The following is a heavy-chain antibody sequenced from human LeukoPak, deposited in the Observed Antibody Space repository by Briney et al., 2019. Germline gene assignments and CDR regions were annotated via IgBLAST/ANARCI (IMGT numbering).Heavy chain of an antibody. CDR1: GFTFSNFW. J-gene: IGHJ1*01. D-gene: IGHD3-22*01. CDR2: IKQDGIEK. V-gene: IGHV3-7*01. CDR3: ARGSSGYYCDHFQT. Sequence: GGSLRLSCAASGFTFSNFWTTWIRQAPGKGLEWVANIKQDGIEKYYVDSVEGRFTVSRDNTKNTLFLQMDSLRAEDTAAYYCARGSSGYYCDHFQTWGQGSLVTVSS.